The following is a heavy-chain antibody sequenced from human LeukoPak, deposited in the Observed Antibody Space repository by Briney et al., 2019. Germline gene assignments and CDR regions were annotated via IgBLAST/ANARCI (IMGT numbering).Heavy chain of an antibody. J-gene: IGHJ3*02. V-gene: IGHV3-9*01. CDR3: AKDIGDYGSFDI. CDR1: GFTFDDYA. D-gene: IGHD4-17*01. CDR2: ISWNSGSI. Sequence: QAGGSLRLSCAASGFTFDDYAMHWVRQAPGKGLEWVSGISWNSGSIGYADSVKGRFTISRDNAKNSLYLQMNSLRAEDTALYYCAKDIGDYGSFDIWGQGTMVTVSS.